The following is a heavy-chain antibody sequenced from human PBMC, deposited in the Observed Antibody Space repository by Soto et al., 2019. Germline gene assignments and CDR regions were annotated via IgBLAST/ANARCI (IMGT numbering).Heavy chain of an antibody. V-gene: IGHV3-73*02. CDR3: ARAHPGTMTGTTS. Sequence: EVQLVESGGGSVQPGGSLKVSCAVSGYTFSGSAVHWVRQASGKGLEWVGRIRTKANTYATAYAASVKGRFTISRDDSKNTLYLQMNSLKTEDTAVYYCARAHPGTMTGTTSWGQGTLVTVSS. CDR2: IRTKANTYAT. D-gene: IGHD1-20*01. J-gene: IGHJ5*02. CDR1: GYTFSGSA.